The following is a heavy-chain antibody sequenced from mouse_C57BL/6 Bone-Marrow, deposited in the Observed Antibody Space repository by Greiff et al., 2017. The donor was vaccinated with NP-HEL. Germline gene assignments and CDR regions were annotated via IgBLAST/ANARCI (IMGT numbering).Heavy chain of an antibody. CDR3: ARERWSWFAY. Sequence: QVQLQQPGAELVMPGASVKLSCKASGYTFTSYWMPWVKQRPGQGLEWIGEIDPSDSYTNYNQKFKGKSTLTVDKSSSTAYMQLSSLTSEDSAVYYCARERWSWFAYWGQGTLVTVSA. J-gene: IGHJ3*01. V-gene: IGHV1-69*01. CDR2: IDPSDSYT. D-gene: IGHD2-3*01. CDR1: GYTFTSYW.